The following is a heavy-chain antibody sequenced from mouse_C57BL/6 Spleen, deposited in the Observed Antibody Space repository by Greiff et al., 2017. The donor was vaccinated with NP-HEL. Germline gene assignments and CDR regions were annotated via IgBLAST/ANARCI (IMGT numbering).Heavy chain of an antibody. CDR3: ARRVYYGNYFDY. D-gene: IGHD2-1*01. CDR1: GFTFSDYY. CDR2: ISNGGGST. V-gene: IGHV5-12*01. Sequence: EVQGVESGGGLVQPGGSLKLSCAASGFTFSDYYMYWVRQTPEKRLEWVAYISNGGGSTYYPDTVKGRFTIFRDNAKNTLYLQMSRLKSEDTAMYYCARRVYYGNYFDYWGQGTTLTVSS. J-gene: IGHJ2*01.